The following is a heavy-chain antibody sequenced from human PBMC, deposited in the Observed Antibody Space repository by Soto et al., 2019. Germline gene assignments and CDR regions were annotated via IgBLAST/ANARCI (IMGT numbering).Heavy chain of an antibody. J-gene: IGHJ4*02. CDR3: ARGAGDQSTTGGDIADY. V-gene: IGHV1-18*01. D-gene: IGHD7-27*01. CDR1: GYTFTNYG. CDR2: ISGYSGNT. Sequence: QVQLVQSGAEVKKPGASVKVSCKASGYTFTNYGISWARQAPGQGLEWMGWISGYSGNTNYAQNLQGRVTMTTDTSTSPAYMELRSLRSDDTAVYYCARGAGDQSTTGGDIADYWGQGTLVTVSS.